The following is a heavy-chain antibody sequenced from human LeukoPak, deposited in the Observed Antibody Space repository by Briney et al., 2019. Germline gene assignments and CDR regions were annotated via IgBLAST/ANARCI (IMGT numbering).Heavy chain of an antibody. D-gene: IGHD6-19*01. CDR3: ARDLSGWYEYFQY. CDR1: GFTFRAYW. CDR2: IKEDGSKK. Sequence: GGSLRLSCAASGFTFRAYWMSWVRQAPGKGLEWVANIKEDGSKKYYVDSVKGRFTIPRDNAKNSLYLQMNSLRADDSAVYYCARDLSGWYEYFQYWGQGTLVTVSS. V-gene: IGHV3-7*03. J-gene: IGHJ1*01.